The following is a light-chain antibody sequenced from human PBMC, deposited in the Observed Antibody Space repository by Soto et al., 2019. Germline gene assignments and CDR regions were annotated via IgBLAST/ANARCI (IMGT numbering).Light chain of an antibody. CDR2: KVS. CDR1: QSLVHSDGNTY. J-gene: IGKJ2*01. V-gene: IGKV2-24*01. Sequence: DIVLTQTPLSSPVTLGQPASISCMSSQSLVHSDGNTYLSWLQQRPGQPPRLLIYKVSNRFSGVRDRFIGSGAVTEFTLKISRVEAEDVGVYYCLQATQYRPYTFGQWTKLEIK. CDR3: LQATQYRPYT.